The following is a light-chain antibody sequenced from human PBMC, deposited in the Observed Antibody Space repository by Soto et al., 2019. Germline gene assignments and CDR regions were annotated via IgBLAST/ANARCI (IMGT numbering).Light chain of an antibody. CDR2: DVS. CDR3: CSYAGTHPNYV. J-gene: IGLJ1*01. Sequence: QSALTQPRSVSGSPGQSVTISCTGTSYDVGGYNYVSWYQQHPGKAPKLIIFDVSKWPSGVPDRFSGSKSGNTASLTISGLQAEDEADYYCCSYAGTHPNYVFGTGTKLTVL. CDR1: SYDVGGYNY. V-gene: IGLV2-11*01.